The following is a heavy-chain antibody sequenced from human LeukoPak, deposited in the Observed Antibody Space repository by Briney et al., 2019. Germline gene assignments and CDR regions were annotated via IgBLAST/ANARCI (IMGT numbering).Heavy chain of an antibody. CDR1: GQTLSDLS. CDR3: VTGFTTMAVDYFDY. D-gene: IGHD5-18*01. Sequence: ASVKVSCKVSGQTLSDLSIHWLRQPPGKGLEWLGGSDPEDGERIYAQMFQGRVTMTEDTSIDTAYMELSSLRSEDTAVYYCVTGFTTMAVDYFDYWGQGTLVTVSP. V-gene: IGHV1-24*01. J-gene: IGHJ4*02. CDR2: SDPEDGER.